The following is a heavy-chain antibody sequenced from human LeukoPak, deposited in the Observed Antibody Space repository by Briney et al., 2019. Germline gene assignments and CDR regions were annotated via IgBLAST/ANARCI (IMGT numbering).Heavy chain of an antibody. CDR2: VYYGGST. J-gene: IGHJ4*02. D-gene: IGHD5-12*01. CDR1: GDSINDFY. CDR3: ARGGIRGYSAFDNLDF. Sequence: PSETLSLTCAVSGDSINDFYWTWIRQPPGKGLEWIGYVYYGGSTNYNPSLKSRVSMSVDTSKNQFSLTLTSVTVADTAFYYCARGGIRGYSAFDNLDFWGLGTHVTVSS. V-gene: IGHV4-59*01.